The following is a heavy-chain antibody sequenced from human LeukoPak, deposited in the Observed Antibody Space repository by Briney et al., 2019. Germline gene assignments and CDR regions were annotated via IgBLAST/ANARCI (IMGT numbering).Heavy chain of an antibody. CDR2: INHSGMS. Sequence: SETLSLTCAVYGGSFSGYYWTWIRQPPGKGLEWIGEINHSGMSAYDPSLKSRVIIPVDTSKKQFSLKLTSVTAADTAIYYCARHRWTIEVETSLGRGLGGWFDPWGQGSLVTVSS. J-gene: IGHJ5*02. CDR3: ARHRWTIEVETSLGRGLGGWFDP. CDR1: GGSFSGYY. D-gene: IGHD3-16*01. V-gene: IGHV4-34*01.